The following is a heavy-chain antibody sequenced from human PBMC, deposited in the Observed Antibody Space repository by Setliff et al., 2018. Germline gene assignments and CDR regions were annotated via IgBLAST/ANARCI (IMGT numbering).Heavy chain of an antibody. CDR2: VYYTGNT. CDR1: GGSIMNYF. V-gene: IGHV4-59*12. Sequence: SETLSLTCTVSGGSIMNYFWSWIRQPPGKGLEWIGYVYYTGNTNYNPSLKSRLTISVDPSKNQVSLILKSATAADTAVYYCARDRTACNYGMDVWGQGTSVTV. CDR3: ARDRTACNYGMDV. J-gene: IGHJ6*02. D-gene: IGHD5-18*01.